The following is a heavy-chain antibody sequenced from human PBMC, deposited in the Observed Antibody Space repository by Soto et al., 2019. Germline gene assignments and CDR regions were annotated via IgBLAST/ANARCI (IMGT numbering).Heavy chain of an antibody. D-gene: IGHD3-10*01. CDR2: IYHSGST. V-gene: IGHV4-4*02. CDR1: GGSXSSSNW. J-gene: IGHJ4*02. Sequence: PSETLSLTCAVSGGSXSSSNWWSWVRQPPGKGLEWIGEIYHSGSTNYNPSLKSRVTISVDKSKNQFSLKLSSVTAADTAVYYRPTIPRSRFGELYFPSRGQGTLVTVSS. CDR3: PTIPRSRFGELYFPS.